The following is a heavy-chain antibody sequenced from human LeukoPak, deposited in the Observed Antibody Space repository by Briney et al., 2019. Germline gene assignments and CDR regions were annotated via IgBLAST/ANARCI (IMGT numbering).Heavy chain of an antibody. Sequence: GGSLRLSCAASGFTFSSYAMSWLRQAPGKGVEWVSAISGSGGSTYYAHSVKGRFTISRDHSKNTLYLQMNSLRAEDTAVYYCAKQRGATKPYYFDYWGRGTVVTVSS. CDR1: GFTFSSYA. CDR2: ISGSGGST. V-gene: IGHV3-23*01. J-gene: IGHJ4*02. D-gene: IGHD1-26*01. CDR3: AKQRGATKPYYFDY.